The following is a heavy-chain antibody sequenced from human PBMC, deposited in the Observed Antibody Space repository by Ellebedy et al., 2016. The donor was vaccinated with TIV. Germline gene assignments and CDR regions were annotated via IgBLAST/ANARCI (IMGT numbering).Heavy chain of an antibody. CDR2: MKQDGREE. CDR3: AREVLGGQGDMDV. CDR1: GFTFSSYW. Sequence: GGSLRLSCAASGFTFSSYWMHWVRQAPGKGLEWVANMKQDGREEYYVDSVKGRFIISRDSSNNTLFLQMNSLRADDTALYYCAREVLGGQGDMDVWGQGTAVTVSS. D-gene: IGHD3-16*01. J-gene: IGHJ6*02. V-gene: IGHV3-7*01.